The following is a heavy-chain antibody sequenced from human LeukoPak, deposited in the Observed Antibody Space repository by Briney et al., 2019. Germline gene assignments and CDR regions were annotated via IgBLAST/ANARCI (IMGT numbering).Heavy chain of an antibody. V-gene: IGHV3-23*01. J-gene: IGHJ3*02. Sequence: GGSLRLSCAASGFTFSSYTMSWVRQAPGKGLEWVSAISGSGGSTYYADSVKGRFTISRDNSKNTLYLQMNSLRAEDTAVYYCAKDLKWWPSSDAFDIWGQGTMVTVSS. CDR1: GFTFSSYT. CDR3: AKDLKWWPSSDAFDI. D-gene: IGHD2-15*01. CDR2: ISGSGGST.